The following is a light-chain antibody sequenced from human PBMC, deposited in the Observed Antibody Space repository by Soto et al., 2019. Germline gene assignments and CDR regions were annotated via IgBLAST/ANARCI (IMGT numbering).Light chain of an antibody. CDR3: LQDYNYPWT. Sequence: DIRMTQSPSTLSASVGDRVAITCRASQSISTYLAWYQQKPGKAPKLLIYKASSLESGVPSRFSGSGSGTDFTLTISSLQPEDFATYYCLQDYNYPWTFGQGTKVDIK. CDR2: KAS. J-gene: IGKJ1*01. V-gene: IGKV1-5*03. CDR1: QSISTY.